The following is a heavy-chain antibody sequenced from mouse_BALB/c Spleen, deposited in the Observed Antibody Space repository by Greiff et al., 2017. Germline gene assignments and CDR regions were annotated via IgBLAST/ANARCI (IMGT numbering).Heavy chain of an antibody. D-gene: IGHD1-1*01. V-gene: IGHV1S56*01. CDR3: ARVYGSSYQAWFAY. CDR1: GYTFTSYY. CDR2: IYPGNVNT. J-gene: IGHJ3*01. Sequence: QVQLQQSGPELVKPGASVRISCKASGYTFTSYYIHWVKQRPGQGLEWIGWIYPGNVNTKYNEKFKGKATLTADKSSSTAYMQLSSLTSEDSAVYFCARVYGSSYQAWFAYWGQGTLVTVSA.